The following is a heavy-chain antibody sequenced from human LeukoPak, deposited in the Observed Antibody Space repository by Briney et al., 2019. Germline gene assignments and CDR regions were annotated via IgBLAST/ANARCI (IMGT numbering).Heavy chain of an antibody. CDR3: ARADRDGYNPFDY. J-gene: IGHJ4*02. D-gene: IGHD5-24*01. CDR2: IYHSGST. V-gene: IGHV4-30-2*01. CDR1: GFTFSDYY. Sequence: LRLSCAASGFTFSDYYMSWIRQAPGKGLEWIGYIYHSGSTYYNPSLKSRVTISVDRSKNQFSLKLSSVTAADTAVYYCARADRDGYNPFDYWGQGTLVTVSS.